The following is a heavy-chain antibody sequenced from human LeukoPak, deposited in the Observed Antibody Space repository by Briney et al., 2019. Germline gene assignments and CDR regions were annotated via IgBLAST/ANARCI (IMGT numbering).Heavy chain of an antibody. CDR3: AREYQSGDCSSTSCYLSHAFDI. V-gene: IGHV1-18*01. CDR1: GYTFTSYG. Sequence: ASVKVSCKASGYTFTSYGISWVRQAPGQELEWMGWISAYNGNTNYAQKLQGRVTMTTDTSTSTAYMELRSLRSDDTAVYYCAREYQSGDCSSTSCYLSHAFDIWGKGTMVTVSS. D-gene: IGHD2-2*01. J-gene: IGHJ3*02. CDR2: ISAYNGNT.